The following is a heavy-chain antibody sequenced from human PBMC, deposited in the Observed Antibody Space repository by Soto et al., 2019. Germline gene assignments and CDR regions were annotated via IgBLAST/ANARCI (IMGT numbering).Heavy chain of an antibody. J-gene: IGHJ6*02. CDR1: GFTFSSYG. V-gene: IGHV3-30*18. CDR2: ISYDGSNK. CDR3: AKDDGKQWLVSRIYYGMDV. D-gene: IGHD6-19*01. Sequence: HPGGSLRLSCAASGFTFSSYGMHWFRQAPGKGLEWVAVISYDGSNKYYADSVKGRFTISRDNSKNTLYLQMNSLRAEDTAVYYCAKDDGKQWLVSRIYYGMDVWGQGTTVTVSS.